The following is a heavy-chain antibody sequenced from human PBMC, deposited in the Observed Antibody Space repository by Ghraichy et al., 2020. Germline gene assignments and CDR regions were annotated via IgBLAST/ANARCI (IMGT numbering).Heavy chain of an antibody. J-gene: IGHJ2*01. Sequence: GGSLRLSCAASGFTFNSYAMGWVRQAPGKGLEWVSTINEHGRATYYAASVKGRFTISRDNSRDTLFLQVNSLRFEDTAVYYCAKEGRPYSGCGCFDLWGRGTLVTFSS. CDR3: AKEGRPYSGCGCFDL. D-gene: IGHD6-25*01. CDR1: GFTFNSYA. V-gene: IGHV3-23*01. CDR2: INEHGRAT.